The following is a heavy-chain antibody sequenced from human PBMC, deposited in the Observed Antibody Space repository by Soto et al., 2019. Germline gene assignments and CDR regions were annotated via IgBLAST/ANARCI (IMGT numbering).Heavy chain of an antibody. CDR3: ASIMATDENWLDP. Sequence: QVRLQESGPGLVKPSETLSLTCSVSGGSIRSHYWSWIRQPPGKGLEWIGYIYYRGSTNYNPSLKSRVSISVDTSKNHFSLKMTSVTAADTAIYYCASIMATDENWLDPWGQGILVTVSS. J-gene: IGHJ5*02. CDR1: GGSIRSHY. CDR2: IYYRGST. V-gene: IGHV4-59*11. D-gene: IGHD5-12*01.